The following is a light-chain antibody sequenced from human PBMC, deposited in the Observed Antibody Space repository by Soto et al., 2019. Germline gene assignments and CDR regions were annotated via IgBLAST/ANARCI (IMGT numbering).Light chain of an antibody. V-gene: IGKV3-20*01. J-gene: IGKJ1*01. CDR3: QQYGRSPPWT. CDR1: QGVSSSY. Sequence: EIVLTQSPGTLSLSPGERATLSCRASQGVSSSYLAWYQQKPGQAPRLLFYGASNRATGIPDRFSASGSGTDFTLTISRLEPDDLAMYYCQQYGRSPPWTFGQGTKVDIK. CDR2: GAS.